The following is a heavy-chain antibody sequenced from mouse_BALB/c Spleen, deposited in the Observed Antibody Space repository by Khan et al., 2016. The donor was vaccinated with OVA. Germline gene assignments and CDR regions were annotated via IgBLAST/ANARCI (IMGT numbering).Heavy chain of an antibody. CDR3: ANHGSSSAWFTY. D-gene: IGHD1-1*01. V-gene: IGHV1-7*01. J-gene: IGHJ3*01. CDR1: GYTFTSYW. Sequence: QVQLKQSGAELAKPGASVKMSCKASGYTFTSYWMHWVKQRPGQGLEWIGYINPSTDYTEYNQKFKDKATLTADKSSSTAYMQLTSLTSEDSAVYYCANHGSSSAWFTYWGQWTLVTVSS. CDR2: INPSTDYT.